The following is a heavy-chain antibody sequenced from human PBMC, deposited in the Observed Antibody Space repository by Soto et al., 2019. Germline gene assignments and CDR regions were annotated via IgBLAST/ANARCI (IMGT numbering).Heavy chain of an antibody. CDR3: ARGTGDLGYYYYYGMDV. J-gene: IGHJ6*02. Sequence: SQTLSLTCAISGDSVSSNSAAWNWIRQSPSRGLEWLGRTYYRSKWYNDYAVSVKSRITINPDTSKNQFSLQLNPVTPEDTAVYYCARGTGDLGYYYYYGMDVWGQGTTVTVSS. CDR2: TYYRSKWYN. V-gene: IGHV6-1*01. D-gene: IGHD7-27*01. CDR1: GDSVSSNSAA.